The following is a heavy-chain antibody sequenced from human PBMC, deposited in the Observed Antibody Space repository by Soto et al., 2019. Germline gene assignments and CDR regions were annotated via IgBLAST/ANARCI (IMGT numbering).Heavy chain of an antibody. D-gene: IGHD1-20*01. CDR1: GGSISSYY. CDR2: IYYSGST. V-gene: IGHV4-59*01. Sequence: SATLSLTCTVSGGSISSYYWSWIRQPPGKGLEWIGYIYYSGSTNYNPSLKSRVTISVDTSKNQFSLKLSSVTAADTAVYYCARSITGSYYYYYYMDVWGKGTTVTVSS. J-gene: IGHJ6*03. CDR3: ARSITGSYYYYYYMDV.